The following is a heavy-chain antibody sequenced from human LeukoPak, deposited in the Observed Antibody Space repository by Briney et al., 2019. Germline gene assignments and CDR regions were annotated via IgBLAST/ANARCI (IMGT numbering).Heavy chain of an antibody. D-gene: IGHD3-10*01. CDR2: ISSSSSTI. Sequence: GGSLRLSCAASGFTFSSYSMNWVRQAPGKGLEWVSYISSSSSTIYYADSVKGRFTISRDNAKNSLYLQMNSLGAEDTAVYYCARESGYYYGSGSYLVYWGQGTLVTVSS. V-gene: IGHV3-48*01. J-gene: IGHJ4*02. CDR3: ARESGYYYGSGSYLVY. CDR1: GFTFSSYS.